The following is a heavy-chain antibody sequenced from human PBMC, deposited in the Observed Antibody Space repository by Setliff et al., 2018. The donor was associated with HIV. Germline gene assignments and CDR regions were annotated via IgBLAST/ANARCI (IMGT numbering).Heavy chain of an antibody. V-gene: IGHV4-61*09. D-gene: IGHD1-26*01. Sequence: TLSLTCNVSGASISSGTFYWTWIRQPAGKGLEWIGHIYTSGSTNYSPSVKSRVTISVDTSKNQSSLRLNSVTAADTAVYYCARASVGATGLYAFEIWGQGTMVTVSS. J-gene: IGHJ3*02. CDR1: GASISSGTFY. CDR3: ARASVGATGLYAFEI. CDR2: IYTSGST.